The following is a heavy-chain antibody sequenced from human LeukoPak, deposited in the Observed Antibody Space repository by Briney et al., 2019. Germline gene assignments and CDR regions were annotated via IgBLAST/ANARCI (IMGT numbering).Heavy chain of an antibody. CDR2: IYYSGST. Sequence: ETLSLTCTVSGASITSSGYYWGWIRQPPGTGLEWIGSIYYSGSTYYNPSLKSRVTISVDTSKNQFSLKLSSVTAADTAVYYCARGRRGVSIQWGQGTLVTVSS. D-gene: IGHD3-10*01. J-gene: IGHJ1*01. CDR3: ARGRRGVSIQ. V-gene: IGHV4-39*01. CDR1: GASITSSGYY.